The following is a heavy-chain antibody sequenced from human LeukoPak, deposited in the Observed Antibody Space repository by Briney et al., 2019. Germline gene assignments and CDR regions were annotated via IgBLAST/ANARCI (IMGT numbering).Heavy chain of an antibody. CDR2: IFHSGST. V-gene: IGHV4-34*12. Sequence: SETLSLTCAVYGGSFSGYYWGWIRQPPGEGLEWIGSIFHSGSTYYNPSLKSRVTISIDASKNQFSLKLSSVTAADTAVYYCARAPFIQSDFGGTFDYWGQGTLVTVSS. CDR3: ARAPFIQSDFGGTFDY. D-gene: IGHD4-23*01. J-gene: IGHJ4*02. CDR1: GGSFSGYY.